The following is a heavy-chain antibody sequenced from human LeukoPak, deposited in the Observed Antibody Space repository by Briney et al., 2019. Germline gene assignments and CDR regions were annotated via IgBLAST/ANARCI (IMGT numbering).Heavy chain of an antibody. D-gene: IGHD3-3*01. J-gene: IGHJ4*02. CDR1: GFTFSRYA. Sequence: GRSLRLSCATSGFTFSRYAMHWVRQAPGKGLEWVALISYDANIGSNKYYADSVKGRFTISRDNSKNRLYLQMNSLRAEDTAVYYCARDGGYDFWSGYYQDYWGQGTLVTVSS. CDR2: ISYDANIGSNK. V-gene: IGHV3-30-3*01. CDR3: ARDGGYDFWSGYYQDY.